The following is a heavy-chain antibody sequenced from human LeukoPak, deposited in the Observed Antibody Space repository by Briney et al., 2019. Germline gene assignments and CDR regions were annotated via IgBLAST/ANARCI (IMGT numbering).Heavy chain of an antibody. CDR2: IDYSAST. CDR3: ARDSRRELLHAFDI. D-gene: IGHD1-26*01. Sequence: SETLSLTCTVSGGSISTYYWSWIRQPPGRGLEWIAYIDYSASTNYNPSLKSRVTISVDTSKNQFSLKLSSVTAADMAVYYCARDSRRELLHAFDIWGQGTMVTVSS. J-gene: IGHJ3*02. V-gene: IGHV4-59*01. CDR1: GGSISTYY.